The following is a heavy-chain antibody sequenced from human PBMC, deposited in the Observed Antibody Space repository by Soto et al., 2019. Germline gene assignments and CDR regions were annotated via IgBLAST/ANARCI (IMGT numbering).Heavy chain of an antibody. CDR1: GGSISSGDYY. CDR2: SYYSGST. J-gene: IGHJ4*02. CDR3: ARGGRESCYEYLEY. V-gene: IGHV4-30-4*02. D-gene: IGHD3-3*01. Sequence: KASETLSLTCTVAGGSISSGDYYWSWIRQPPGKGREWIGYSYYSGSTYYNPSLKSRGTISVDTSKNQFSLKLSSVTAADTAVYSCARGGRESCYEYLEYWGQGTLVTVSS.